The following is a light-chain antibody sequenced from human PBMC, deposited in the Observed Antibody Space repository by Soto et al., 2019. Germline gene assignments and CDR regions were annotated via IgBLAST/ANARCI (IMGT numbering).Light chain of an antibody. Sequence: IQMTQSPSPLSASVGDRVTTTCRASQRISNYLNWYQHKPGKAPELLIYAASSLQSGVPSRFSGGGSGTDFALTISSLQPQDFGTYYCQQSYSPPYTFGQGTKMEIK. V-gene: IGKV1-39*01. CDR3: QQSYSPPYT. J-gene: IGKJ2*01. CDR2: AAS. CDR1: QRISNY.